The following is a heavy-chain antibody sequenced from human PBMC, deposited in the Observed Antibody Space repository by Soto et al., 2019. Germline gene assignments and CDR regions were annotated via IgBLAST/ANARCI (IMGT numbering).Heavy chain of an antibody. CDR1: GYTFTSYA. D-gene: IGHD6-13*01. V-gene: IGHV1-3*01. Sequence: ASVKVSCKASGYTFTSYAMHWVRQAPGQRLEWMGWINAGNGNTKYSQKFQGRVTITRDTSASTAYMELSSLRSEDTAVYYCARRRYSMGVLSPNWFDPWGQGTLVTVSS. CDR3: ARRRYSMGVLSPNWFDP. CDR2: INAGNGNT. J-gene: IGHJ5*02.